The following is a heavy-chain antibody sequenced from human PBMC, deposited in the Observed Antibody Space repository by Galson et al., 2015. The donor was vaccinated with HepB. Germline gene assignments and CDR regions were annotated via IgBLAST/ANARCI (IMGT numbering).Heavy chain of an antibody. D-gene: IGHD6-19*01. J-gene: IGHJ6*02. Sequence: SLRLSCAASGFTFSHYGMNWVRQAPGKGLEWVSSITSSSHPLYYADSVKGRFTISRDNVKNSLYLEMNSLRAEDTAVYYCARDPSPMSSGYVGPPSDSYGLDVWGLGTTVTVSS. CDR2: ITSSSHPL. V-gene: IGHV3-21*01. CDR3: ARDPSPMSSGYVGPPSDSYGLDV. CDR1: GFTFSHYG.